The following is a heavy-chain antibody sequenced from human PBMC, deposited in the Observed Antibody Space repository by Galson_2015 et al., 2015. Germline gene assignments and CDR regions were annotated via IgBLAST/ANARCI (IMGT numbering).Heavy chain of an antibody. D-gene: IGHD6-6*01. CDR3: ARAHYSSSGVFDY. CDR1: GFTFSSYE. V-gene: IGHV3-48*03. CDR2: ISSSGSTI. J-gene: IGHJ4*02. Sequence: SLRLSCAASGFTFSSYEMNWVRQAPGKGLEWVSYISSSGSTIYYADSVKGRFTISRDNAKNSLYLQMNSLRAEDTAVYYCARAHYSSSGVFDYWGQGTLVTVSS.